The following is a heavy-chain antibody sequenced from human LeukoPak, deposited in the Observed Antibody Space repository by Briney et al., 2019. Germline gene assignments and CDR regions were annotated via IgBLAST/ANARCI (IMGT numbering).Heavy chain of an antibody. Sequence: GASVKVSCKASGYTFTGYYMHWVRQAPGQGLEWMGWINPNSGGTNYAQKFQGRVTMTRDTSISTAYMELSRLRSDDTAVYYCARVGIAVAGTDAFDIWGQGTMVTVSS. CDR3: ARVGIAVAGTDAFDI. D-gene: IGHD6-19*01. V-gene: IGHV1-2*02. CDR2: INPNSGGT. CDR1: GYTFTGYY. J-gene: IGHJ3*02.